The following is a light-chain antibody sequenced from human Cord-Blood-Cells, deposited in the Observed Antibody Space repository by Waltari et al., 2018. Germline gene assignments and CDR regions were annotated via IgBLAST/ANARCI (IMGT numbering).Light chain of an antibody. J-gene: IGKJ1*01. Sequence: DIVMTQSPDSLAVSLGERATINCKSSQSVLYSSNNKNYIAWYQQKPGQPPKLLIYWASTRESGVPDRFSGSGSGTDVTLTSSSLQAEDVAVYYCQQYYSTPRTFGQGTKVEIK. CDR3: QQYYSTPRT. V-gene: IGKV4-1*01. CDR2: WAS. CDR1: QSVLYSSNNKNY.